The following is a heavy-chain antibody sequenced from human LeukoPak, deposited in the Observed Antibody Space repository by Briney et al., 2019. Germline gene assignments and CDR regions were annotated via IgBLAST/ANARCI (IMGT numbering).Heavy chain of an antibody. CDR3: ARTDAFDI. Sequence: GGSLRLSCAASDAFSDYWMSWVRQAPGKGLEWVANIKEDGSEKYYVDSVKGRFTISRDNAKNSLYLQMNSLRAEDTAVYYCARTDAFDIWGQGTMVTVSS. CDR1: DAFSDYW. V-gene: IGHV3-7*01. J-gene: IGHJ3*02. CDR2: IKEDGSEK.